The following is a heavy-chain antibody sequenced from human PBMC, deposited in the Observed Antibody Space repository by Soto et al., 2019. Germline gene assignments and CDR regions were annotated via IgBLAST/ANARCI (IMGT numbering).Heavy chain of an antibody. Sequence: SETLSLTCTVSGGSISSGGYYWSWIRQHPGKGLEWIGYIYYSGSTYYNPSLKSRVTISVDTSKNQISLKLSSVTAADTAVYYCARVNIVATIYYYYYMDVWGKGTTVTVSS. CDR1: GGSISSGGYY. V-gene: IGHV4-31*03. J-gene: IGHJ6*03. CDR3: ARVNIVATIYYYYYMDV. D-gene: IGHD5-12*01. CDR2: IYYSGST.